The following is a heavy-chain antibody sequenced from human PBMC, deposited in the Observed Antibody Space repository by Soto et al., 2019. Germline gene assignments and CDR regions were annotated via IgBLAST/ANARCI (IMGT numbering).Heavy chain of an antibody. V-gene: IGHV1-8*01. Sequence: ASVKVSCKASGYTFTSYDINWVRQATGQGLEWMGWMNPNSGNTGYAQKFQGRVTMTRNTSISTAYMELSSLRSEDTAVYYCARSTVVAALYYYYMDVWGKGTTVTVSS. CDR1: GYTFTSYD. CDR3: ARSTVVAALYYYYMDV. D-gene: IGHD2-15*01. CDR2: MNPNSGNT. J-gene: IGHJ6*03.